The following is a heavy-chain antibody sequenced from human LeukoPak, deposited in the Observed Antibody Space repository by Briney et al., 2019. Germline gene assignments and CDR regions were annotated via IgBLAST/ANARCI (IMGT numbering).Heavy chain of an antibody. J-gene: IGHJ4*02. CDR3: ARFDYYGSGSHDY. CDR2: VYYSGTT. CDR1: GDSINNYY. D-gene: IGHD3-10*01. Sequence: SETLSLTCTVSGDSINNYYWSWIRQPPGKGLEWIGYVYYSGTTNYNPSLKSRASISVGTSKNQFSLKLTTVTAADTAVYYCARFDYYGSGSHDYWGQGTLVTVSS. V-gene: IGHV4-59*01.